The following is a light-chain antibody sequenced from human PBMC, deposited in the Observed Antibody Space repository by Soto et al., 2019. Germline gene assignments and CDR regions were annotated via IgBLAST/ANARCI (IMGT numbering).Light chain of an antibody. CDR2: DVS. J-gene: IGLJ1*01. V-gene: IGLV2-11*01. Sequence: QSALTQPRSVSGSPGQSITISCAGTSSDVGGYNYVSWYRQHPGKAPKLMIYDVSKRPSGVPDRFSGSKSGNTASLTISGLQAVDEDDYYYCSYAGSYAHYVFGTGTKLTVL. CDR3: CSYAGSYAHYV. CDR1: SSDVGGYNY.